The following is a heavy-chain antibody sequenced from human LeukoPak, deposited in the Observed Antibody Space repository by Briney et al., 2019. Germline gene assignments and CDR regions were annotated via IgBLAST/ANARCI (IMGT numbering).Heavy chain of an antibody. Sequence: GGSLRLFCAASGFTFSSYTMNWVRQAPGKGLEWVSSISDRSSYKYYADSVKGRFTISRDNAKNSLYLQMNGLRAEDTAVYYCARDDIVTDYYFDYWGQGTLVTVSS. CDR1: GFTFSSYT. J-gene: IGHJ4*02. CDR2: ISDRSSYK. CDR3: ARDDIVTDYYFDY. V-gene: IGHV3-21*01. D-gene: IGHD3-9*01.